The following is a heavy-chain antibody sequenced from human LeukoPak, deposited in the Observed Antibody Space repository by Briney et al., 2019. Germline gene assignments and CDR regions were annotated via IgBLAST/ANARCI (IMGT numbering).Heavy chain of an antibody. CDR1: GYTFTSYG. D-gene: IGHD3-3*01. CDR3: ARDPYDFWSGYYSAPYYYYGMDV. V-gene: IGHV1-2*02. J-gene: IGHJ6*02. CDR2: INPNSGGT. Sequence: ASVKVSCKASGYTFTSYGISWVRQAPGQGLEWMGWINPNSGGTNYAQKFQGRVTMTRDTSISTAYMELSRLRSDDTAVYYCARDPYDFWSGYYSAPYYYYGMDVWGQGTTVTVSS.